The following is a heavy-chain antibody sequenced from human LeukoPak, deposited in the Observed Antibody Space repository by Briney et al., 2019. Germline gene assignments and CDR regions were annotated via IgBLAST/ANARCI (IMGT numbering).Heavy chain of an antibody. CDR3: ATRSPAVGGRSFDY. V-gene: IGHV3-66*01. D-gene: IGHD2-15*01. CDR2: VSSGGST. CDR1: GFTVSDNY. Sequence: PGGSLRLSCAASGFTVSDNYMSWIRQAPGKGLEWVSVVSSGGSTYYAGSVKGRFTISRDNSKNMLSLQMNSLRVEDTAVYYCATRSPAVGGRSFDYWGHGTLVTVSS. J-gene: IGHJ4*01.